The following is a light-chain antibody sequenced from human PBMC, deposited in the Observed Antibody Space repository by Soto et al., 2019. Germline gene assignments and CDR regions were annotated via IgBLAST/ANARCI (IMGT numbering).Light chain of an antibody. CDR1: QGISSA. J-gene: IGKJ5*01. Sequence: AIQLTQTKSSLSAYVADRVTITCRASQGISSALAWYQQKPGKAPKLLIYDASSLESGVPSRFSGSGSGTDFTLTISSLQPEDFATYYCQQFNNYPITFGQGTRLEIK. V-gene: IGKV1D-13*01. CDR3: QQFNNYPIT. CDR2: DAS.